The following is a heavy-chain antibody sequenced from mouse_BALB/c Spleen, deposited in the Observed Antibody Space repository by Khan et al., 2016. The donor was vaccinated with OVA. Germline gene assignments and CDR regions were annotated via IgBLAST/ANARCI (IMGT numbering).Heavy chain of an antibody. CDR3: ARSLYYSYGYALDC. J-gene: IGHJ4*01. Sequence: EVKLLESGPGLVKPSQSLSLTCTVTGYSITSDYAWNWIRQFPGNKLEWMGYISSTGSTSYNPSLKSRISITRDPSKNQFFLQLKSVTTEDTATYYCARSLYYSYGYALDCWGRGTSVTVSS. CDR1: GYSITSDYA. CDR2: ISSTGST. V-gene: IGHV3-2*02. D-gene: IGHD2-14*01.